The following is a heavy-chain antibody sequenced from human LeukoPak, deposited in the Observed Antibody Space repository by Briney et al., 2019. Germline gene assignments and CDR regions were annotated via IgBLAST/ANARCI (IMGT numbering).Heavy chain of an antibody. CDR3: ARDLFYYDSSGYPR. D-gene: IGHD3-22*01. CDR2: ISSSSSYI. CDR1: GFTFSSYS. Sequence: PGGSLRLSCAASGFTFSSYSMNWVRQAPGKGLEWVPSISSSSSYIYYADSVKGRFTISRDNAKNSLYLQMNSLRAEDTAVYYCARDLFYYDSSGYPRWGQGTLVTVSS. J-gene: IGHJ4*02. V-gene: IGHV3-21*01.